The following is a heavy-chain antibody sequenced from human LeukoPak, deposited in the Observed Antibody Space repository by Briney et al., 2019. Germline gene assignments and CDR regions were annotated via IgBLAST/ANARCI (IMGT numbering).Heavy chain of an antibody. V-gene: IGHV3-21*01. CDR1: GFTFSDYS. CDR2: ISSSSRHV. J-gene: IGHJ1*01. Sequence: GGSLRLSCAASGFTFSDYSMNWVRQAPGKGLEWVSSISSSSRHVYYAGSVKGRFTISRDNAKNSLYLQMNSLRAEDMALYHCVRVFTGGRGGTTAYFHHSGQGTLVTVS. D-gene: IGHD1-1*01. CDR3: VRVFTGGRGGTTAYFHH.